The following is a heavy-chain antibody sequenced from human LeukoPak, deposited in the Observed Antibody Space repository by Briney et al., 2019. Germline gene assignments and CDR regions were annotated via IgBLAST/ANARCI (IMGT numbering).Heavy chain of an antibody. J-gene: IGHJ5*02. CDR1: GYTFTSYG. V-gene: IGHV1-18*01. D-gene: IGHD2-2*01. CDR3: ARGGSVVVPAANYPSEYNWFDP. CDR2: ISAYNGNT. Sequence: GASVKVSCKASGYTFTSYGISWVRQAPGQGLEWMGWISAYNGNTNYAQKLQGRVTMTTDTSTSTAYMELRSLRSEDTAVYYCARGGSVVVPAANYPSEYNWFDPWGQGTLVTVSS.